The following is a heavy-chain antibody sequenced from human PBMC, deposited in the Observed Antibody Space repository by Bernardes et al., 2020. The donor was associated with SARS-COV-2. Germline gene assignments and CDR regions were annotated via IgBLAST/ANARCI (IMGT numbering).Heavy chain of an antibody. CDR3: ARTRPGPYYDFWSGYQDFDY. J-gene: IGHJ4*02. CDR2: MNPNSGNT. Sequence: ASVKVSCKASGYTFTSYDINWVRQATGQGLEWMGWMNPNSGNTGYAQKFQGRVTMTRNTSISTAYMELSSLRSEDTAVYYCARTRPGPYYDFWSGYQDFDYWGQGTLVTVSS. CDR1: GYTFTSYD. V-gene: IGHV1-8*01. D-gene: IGHD3-3*01.